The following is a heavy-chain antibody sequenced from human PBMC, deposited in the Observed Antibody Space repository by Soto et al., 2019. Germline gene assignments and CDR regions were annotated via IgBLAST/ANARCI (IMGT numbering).Heavy chain of an antibody. Sequence: GGSLRLSCAASGFAFSDYDMSWVRQAPGKGLEWVSAISDNGGSTYYADSVKGRFTISRDNSKNTLYLQMNNLRAEDTAVYYCANRDTSMVTRYYYGMDVWGQGTTVTVSS. D-gene: IGHD5-18*01. V-gene: IGHV3-23*01. J-gene: IGHJ6*02. CDR1: GFAFSDYD. CDR2: ISDNGGST. CDR3: ANRDTSMVTRYYYGMDV.